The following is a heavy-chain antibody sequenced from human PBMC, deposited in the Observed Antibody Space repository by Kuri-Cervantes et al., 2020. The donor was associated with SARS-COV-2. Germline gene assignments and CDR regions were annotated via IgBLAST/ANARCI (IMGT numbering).Heavy chain of an antibody. CDR2: ISYDGSNK. CDR1: GFTFSSYG. J-gene: IGHJ6*02. D-gene: IGHD3-3*01. CDR3: AKEERVLRFLEWLGGMDV. V-gene: IGHV3-30*18. Sequence: GESLKISCAASGFTFSSYGMHWVRQAPGKGLEWVAVISYDGSNKYYADSVKGRFTISRDNSKNTLYLQMNSLRAEDTAVYYCAKEERVLRFLEWLGGMDVWGQGTTVTLSS.